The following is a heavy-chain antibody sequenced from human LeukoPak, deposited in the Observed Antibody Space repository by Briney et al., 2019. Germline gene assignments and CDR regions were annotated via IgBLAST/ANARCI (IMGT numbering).Heavy chain of an antibody. D-gene: IGHD6-6*01. J-gene: IGHJ6*03. CDR3: AKTSSSSNSYYYYMDV. CDR1: GGSISSYY. Sequence: SKTLSLTCTVSGGSISSYYRSWIRQPPGKGLEWIGYIYYSGGTNYNPSLKSRVTISVDTSKNQFSLKLSSVTAADTAVYYCAKTSSSSNSYYYYMDVWGKGTTVTVSS. V-gene: IGHV4-59*01. CDR2: IYYSGGT.